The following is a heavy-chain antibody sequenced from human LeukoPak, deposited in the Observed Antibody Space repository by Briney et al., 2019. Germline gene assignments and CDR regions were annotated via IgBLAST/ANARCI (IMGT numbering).Heavy chain of an antibody. V-gene: IGHV4-39*07. CDR3: ARDKPVRDGYNYSPDAFDI. CDR1: GGSISSSNYY. D-gene: IGHD5-24*01. CDR2: MYDSGST. Sequence: SETLSLTWTVSGGSISSSNYYWGWIRQPPGKGLEWIGSMYDSGSTHYNPSLKSRVTISVDKSKNQFSLKLSSVTAADTAVYYCARDKPVRDGYNYSPDAFDIWGQGTMVTVSS. J-gene: IGHJ3*02.